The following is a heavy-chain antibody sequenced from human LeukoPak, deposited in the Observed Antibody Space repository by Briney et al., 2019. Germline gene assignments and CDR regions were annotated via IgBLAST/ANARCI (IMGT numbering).Heavy chain of an antibody. J-gene: IGHJ4*02. CDR1: GFTFSSYS. CDR2: TSASSSYI. Sequence: GGSLRLSCAASGFTFSSYSMNLVRRAPGKGLEWVSSTSASSSYIYYADSVKGRFTISRYNAKNSLYLQMNSLRAEDTAVYYCARVAYCSGGSCHSTPYYFDYWGQGTLVTVSS. CDR3: ARVAYCSGGSCHSTPYYFDY. V-gene: IGHV3-21*01. D-gene: IGHD2-15*01.